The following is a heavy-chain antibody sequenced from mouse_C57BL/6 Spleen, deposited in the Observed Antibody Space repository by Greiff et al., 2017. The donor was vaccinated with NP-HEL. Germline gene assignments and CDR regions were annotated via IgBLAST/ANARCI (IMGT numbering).Heavy chain of an antibody. CDR3: ARDYDLYWYFDV. V-gene: IGHV3-1*01. J-gene: IGHJ1*03. CDR1: GYSITSGYD. CDR2: IRYSGST. D-gene: IGHD2-3*01. Sequence: DVQLQESGPGMVKPSQSLSLTCTVTGYSITSGYDWHWIRHFPGNKLEWMGYIRYSGSTNYNPSLKSRISITHDTSKNHFFLKLNSVTTEDTATYYCARDYDLYWYFDVWGTGTTVTVSS.